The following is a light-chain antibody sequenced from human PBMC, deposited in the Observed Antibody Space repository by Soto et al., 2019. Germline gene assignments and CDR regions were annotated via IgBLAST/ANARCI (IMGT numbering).Light chain of an antibody. CDR2: GSS. Sequence: IVLTHSPATLSKTPGERVTLSCRASENVGTNLAWYQQRPGQPPRLLIYGSSTRATGISATFSGSGSRTEFTLTISSLQSEDSAVYYCQQYNNWGLSFGGGTKVDIK. J-gene: IGKJ4*01. V-gene: IGKV3D-15*01. CDR1: ENVGTN. CDR3: QQYNNWGLS.